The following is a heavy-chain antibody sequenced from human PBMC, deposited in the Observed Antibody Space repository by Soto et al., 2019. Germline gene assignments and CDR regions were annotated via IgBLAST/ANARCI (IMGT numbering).Heavy chain of an antibody. CDR1: GFTISDHY. J-gene: IGHJ4*02. CDR3: ARYDYGDVDY. Sequence: EVQLLESGGGLLQPGGSLRLSCAASGFTISDHYMDWVRQAPGKGLEWVGRTRNKAKSYTTDYAASVKGRFTISRDDSKNSLYLQMNSLKSEDTAVYYCARYDYGDVDYWGQGTLVTVSS. CDR2: TRNKAKSYTT. D-gene: IGHD4-17*01. V-gene: IGHV3-72*01.